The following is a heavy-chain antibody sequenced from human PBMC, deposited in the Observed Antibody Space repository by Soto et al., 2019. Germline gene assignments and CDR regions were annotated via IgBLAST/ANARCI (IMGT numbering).Heavy chain of an antibody. CDR3: ARERQITIFGVVSEFDY. V-gene: IGHV3-11*01. CDR1: GFTFSDYY. D-gene: IGHD3-3*01. Sequence: GGSLGLSCAASGFTFSDYYMSWIRQAPGKGLEWVSYISSSGSTIYYADSVKGRFTISRDNAKNSLYLQMNSLRAEDTAVYYCARERQITIFGVVSEFDYWGQGTLVTVSS. CDR2: ISSSGSTI. J-gene: IGHJ4*02.